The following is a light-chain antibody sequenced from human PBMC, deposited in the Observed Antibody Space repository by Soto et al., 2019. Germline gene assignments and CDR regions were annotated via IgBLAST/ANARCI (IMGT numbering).Light chain of an antibody. CDR1: QSVLYSSNNKNY. J-gene: IGKJ2*01. CDR3: QLYYSTLYT. Sequence: DIVMTQSPDSLAVSLGERATINCKSSQSVLYSSNNKNYLAWYQQKPGQPPKLLIYWASTRESFFPDRISGTGSGTDCTLTISSRRAQDVAVYYCQLYYSTLYTFGPRTKLEIK. CDR2: WAS. V-gene: IGKV4-1*01.